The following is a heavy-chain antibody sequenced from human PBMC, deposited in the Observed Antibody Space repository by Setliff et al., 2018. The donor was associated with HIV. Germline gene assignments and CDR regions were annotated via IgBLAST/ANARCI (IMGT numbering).Heavy chain of an antibody. CDR2: IYHSGST. D-gene: IGHD3-22*01. CDR3: ARSTYYYDSSGYDAFDI. J-gene: IGHJ3*02. Sequence: PSETLSLTCAVSRRAFSAYYWGWIRQPPGKGLEWIGSIYHSGSTYYNPSLKSRVTISVDTSKNQFSLKLSSVTAADMAVYYCARSTYYYDSSGYDAFDIWGQGTMVTVSS. V-gene: IGHV4-38-2*01. CDR1: RRAFSAYY.